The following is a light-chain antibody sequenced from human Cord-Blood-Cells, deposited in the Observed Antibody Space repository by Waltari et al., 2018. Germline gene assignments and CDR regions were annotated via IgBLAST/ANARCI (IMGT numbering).Light chain of an antibody. J-gene: IGKJ1*01. Sequence: DLQMTPSPSTLSASVGDRVTIPCRASQSISSWLAWYQQKPGKAPKLLIYKASSLESGVPSRFSGSGSGTEFTLTINSLQPDDFATYYCQQYNSYWTFGQGTKVEIK. V-gene: IGKV1-5*03. CDR2: KAS. CDR1: QSISSW. CDR3: QQYNSYWT.